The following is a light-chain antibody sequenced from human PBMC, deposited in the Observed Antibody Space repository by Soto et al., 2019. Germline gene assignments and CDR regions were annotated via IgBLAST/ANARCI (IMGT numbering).Light chain of an antibody. CDR1: QRISTY. CDR2: AAS. Sequence: DVQMSQSPSSLSASVGDRFTITCRASQRISTYLHWFQQKPGKAPKLLIYAASNLQSGVPSRFSGSGSGTDFALTISSLQPEDFATYYCQQSYSTLRTFGQGTKVDIK. V-gene: IGKV1-39*01. CDR3: QQSYSTLRT. J-gene: IGKJ1*01.